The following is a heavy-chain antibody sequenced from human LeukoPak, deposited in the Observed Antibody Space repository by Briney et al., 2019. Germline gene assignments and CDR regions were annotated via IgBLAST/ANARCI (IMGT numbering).Heavy chain of an antibody. V-gene: IGHV4-59*12. Sequence: SETLSLTCTVSGGSISSYYWSWIRQPPGKGLEWIGYIYYSGSTNYNPSLKSRVTISVDTSKNQFSLKLSSVTAADTAVYYCARVARSTVVTPIDYWGQGTLVTVSS. D-gene: IGHD4-23*01. CDR3: ARVARSTVVTPIDY. CDR2: IYYSGST. J-gene: IGHJ4*02. CDR1: GGSISSYY.